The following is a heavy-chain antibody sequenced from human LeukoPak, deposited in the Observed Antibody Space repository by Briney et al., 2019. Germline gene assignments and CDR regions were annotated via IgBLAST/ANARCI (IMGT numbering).Heavy chain of an antibody. Sequence: GASVKVSCKASGYTFNTDYFHWVRQAPGQGLEWMGIIKSRGGSTTYAQKFQGRVTMTTDTSTSTVHMDLSSLTYEDTAVYYCARDRESSGFFSYYYGMDVWGQGTTVTVSS. D-gene: IGHD6-19*01. CDR2: IKSRGGST. J-gene: IGHJ6*02. V-gene: IGHV1-46*02. CDR3: ARDRESSGFFSYYYGMDV. CDR1: GYTFNTDY.